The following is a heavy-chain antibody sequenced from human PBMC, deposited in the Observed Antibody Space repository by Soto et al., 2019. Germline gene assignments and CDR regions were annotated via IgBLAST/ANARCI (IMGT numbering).Heavy chain of an antibody. Sequence: AGSLTLSCAVSGFTFSSYSMNWVRKRQGKGLEWVSSIRSGYSYIYYTDSVKGRFTISGNNAKNSLYLQMNSLRSEDTAVYYCARDRSADNGGDHIFDYWGQGTLVTVSS. V-gene: IGHV3-21*01. CDR3: ARDRSADNGGDHIFDY. J-gene: IGHJ4*02. D-gene: IGHD2-21*01. CDR2: IRSGYSYI. CDR1: GFTFSSYS.